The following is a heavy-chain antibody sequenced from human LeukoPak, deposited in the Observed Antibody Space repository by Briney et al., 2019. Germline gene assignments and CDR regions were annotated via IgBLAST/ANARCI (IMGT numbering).Heavy chain of an antibody. CDR3: ARAVGATSDAFDI. CDR1: GGSISSSSYY. D-gene: IGHD1-26*01. V-gene: IGHV4-39*01. Sequence: SETLSLTCTVSGGSISSSSYYWGWIRQAPGKGLEWNGSIYYSGSTYYNPSLKSRVTISVDTSKNQFSLKLSSVTAADTAVYYCARAVGATSDAFDIWGQGTMVTVSS. CDR2: IYYSGST. J-gene: IGHJ3*02.